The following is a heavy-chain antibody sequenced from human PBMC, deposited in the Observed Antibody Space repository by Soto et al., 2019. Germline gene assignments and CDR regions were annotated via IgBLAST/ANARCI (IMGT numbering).Heavy chain of an antibody. CDR2: IDPSDSYT. CDR3: ARPVYYDSSGYGMDV. D-gene: IGHD3-22*01. CDR1: GYSFTSYW. J-gene: IGHJ6*02. V-gene: IGHV5-10-1*01. Sequence: VESLKISCKGSGYSFTSYWISWVRQMPGKGLEWMGRIDPSDSYTNYSPSFQGHVTISADKSISTAYLQWSSLKASDTAMYYCARPVYYDSSGYGMDVWGQGTTVTVSS.